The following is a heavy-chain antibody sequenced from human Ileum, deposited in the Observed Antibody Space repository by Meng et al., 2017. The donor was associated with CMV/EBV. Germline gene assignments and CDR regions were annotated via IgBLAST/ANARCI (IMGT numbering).Heavy chain of an antibody. V-gene: IGHV4-39*07. CDR2: LYYSGST. D-gene: IGHD6-19*01. CDR3: ARDWGSGWYGPPL. CDR1: GGSISGSSYY. Sequence: GSLRPSCTVSGGSISGSSYYWGWIRQPPGKGLEWIGGLYYSGSTYYNPALKCRVTISIDTSKNQFSLKLSSVTAADTAVYYCARDWGSGWYGPPLWGQGTLVTVSS. J-gene: IGHJ4*02.